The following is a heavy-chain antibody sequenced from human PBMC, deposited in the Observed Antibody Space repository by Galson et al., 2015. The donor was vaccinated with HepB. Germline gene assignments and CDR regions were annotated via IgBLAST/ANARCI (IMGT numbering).Heavy chain of an antibody. CDR3: ARDSQSLGIAVAWGWFDP. V-gene: IGHV4-61*02. D-gene: IGHD6-19*01. J-gene: IGHJ5*02. CDR1: GGSISSGSYY. Sequence: TLSLTCTVSGGSISSGSYYWSWIRQPAGKGLEWIGRIYTSGSTNYNPSLKSRVTMSVDTSKNQFSLKLSSVTAADTAVYYCARDSQSLGIAVAWGWFDPWGQGTLVTVSS. CDR2: IYTSGST.